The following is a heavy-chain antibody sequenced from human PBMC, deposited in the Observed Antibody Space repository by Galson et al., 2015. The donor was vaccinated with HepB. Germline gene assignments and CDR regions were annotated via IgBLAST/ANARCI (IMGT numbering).Heavy chain of an antibody. Sequence: ETLSLTCAVYGGSFSGYYWSWIRQPPGKGLEWIGEINHSGSTNYNPSLKSRVTISVDASKNQFSLKLSSVTAADTAVYYCARQDDILTGYYGAFDIWGQGTMVTVSS. J-gene: IGHJ3*02. CDR3: ARQDDILTGYYGAFDI. CDR1: GGSFSGYY. V-gene: IGHV4-34*01. CDR2: INHSGST. D-gene: IGHD3-9*01.